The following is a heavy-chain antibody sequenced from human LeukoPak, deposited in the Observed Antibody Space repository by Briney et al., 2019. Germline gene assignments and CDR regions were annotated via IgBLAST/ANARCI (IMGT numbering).Heavy chain of an antibody. Sequence: GASVKVSCKASGYTFTSYGISWVRQAPGQGLEWMGWISAYNGNTNYAQKLQGRVTMTTDTSTSTAYMELRSLRSDDTAVYYCARASISLVEPAAKNWFDPWGQGTLVTVSS. CDR3: ARASISLVEPAAKNWFDP. V-gene: IGHV1-18*04. CDR2: ISAYNGNT. CDR1: GYTFTSYG. D-gene: IGHD2-2*01. J-gene: IGHJ5*02.